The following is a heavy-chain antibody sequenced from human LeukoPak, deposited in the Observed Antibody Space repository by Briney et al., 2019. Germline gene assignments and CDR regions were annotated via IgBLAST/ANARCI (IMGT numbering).Heavy chain of an antibody. CDR1: GFSFADEA. CDR3: SRAQSGSGLGY. J-gene: IGHJ4*02. Sequence: GGSLRLSCTTSGFSFADEALSWFRQAPGKGLEWVGFIRRKASGGAIEYAASVKGRFTISRDDSNGIACLQMNSLRAEDTAVYYCSRAQSGSGLGYWGQGTLVTVSS. V-gene: IGHV3-49*03. CDR2: IRRKASGGAI. D-gene: IGHD6-25*01.